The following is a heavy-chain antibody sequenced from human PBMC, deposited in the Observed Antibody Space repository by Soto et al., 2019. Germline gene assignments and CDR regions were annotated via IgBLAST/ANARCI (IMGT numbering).Heavy chain of an antibody. CDR3: ARDTRGWSLNGLDV. V-gene: IGHV1-46*01. D-gene: IGHD6-19*01. CDR2: INPGGGSA. CDR1: GSAITRYY. Sequence: QVDLVQSGAEVKKPGASVTISCKASGSAITRYYIHWVRQAPGRGLEWMGIINPGGGSASYAQKFQDRVTIDKDTSTGKVYMDLRSLRTEDTAVYYCARDTRGWSLNGLDVWGQGTTVNVSS. J-gene: IGHJ6*02.